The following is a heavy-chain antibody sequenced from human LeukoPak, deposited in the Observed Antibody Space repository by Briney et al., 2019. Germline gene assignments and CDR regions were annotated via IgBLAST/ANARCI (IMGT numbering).Heavy chain of an antibody. CDR3: ARDFLSGGSDSFDI. D-gene: IGHD1-26*01. J-gene: IGHJ3*02. CDR1: GFTFSPYE. CDR2: ITSDANTI. Sequence: PGGSLRLSCAASGFTFSPYEMNWVRQAPGRGLEWISYITSDANTIYYADSVKGRFTISRDNAKNSLYLQMNSPRADDTAVYYCARDFLSGGSDSFDIWGQGTMVTVSS. V-gene: IGHV3-48*03.